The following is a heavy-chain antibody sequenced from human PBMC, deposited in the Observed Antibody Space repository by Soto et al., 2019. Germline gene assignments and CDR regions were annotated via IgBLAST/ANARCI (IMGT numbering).Heavy chain of an antibody. V-gene: IGHV3-30-3*01. Sequence: QVQLVESGGGVVQPGRSLRLSCAASGFTFSDYAMHWVRQAPGKGLEWVGVISYGGGTKYYADSVKGRFTISRDDSKNTVYVQMNSLRAEDTAVYYCAREYGTRDGFDIWGQGTMVTVSS. CDR1: GFTFSDYA. J-gene: IGHJ3*02. CDR3: AREYGTRDGFDI. CDR2: ISYGGGTK. D-gene: IGHD1-26*01.